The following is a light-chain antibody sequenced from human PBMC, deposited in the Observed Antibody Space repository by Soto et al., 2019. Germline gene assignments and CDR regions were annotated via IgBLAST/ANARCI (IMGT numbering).Light chain of an antibody. CDR3: QSYDSSLSGVV. CDR2: GNS. V-gene: IGLV1-40*01. J-gene: IGLJ2*01. CDR1: RSNIGAGYD. Sequence: QSVLTQPPSVSGAPGQRVTISCTGRRSNIGAGYDVHWYQQLPGTAPKLLIYGNSNRPSGVPDRFSGSKSGTSASLDITGLQAEDEADYYCQSYDSSLSGVVFGGGTKVTV.